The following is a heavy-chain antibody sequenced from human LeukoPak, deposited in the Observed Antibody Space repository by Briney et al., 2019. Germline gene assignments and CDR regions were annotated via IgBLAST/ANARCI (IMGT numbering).Heavy chain of an antibody. CDR1: GGSFSGYY. CDR3: ASKRYCSGGSCYSHYYYYYMDV. CDR2: INHSGST. D-gene: IGHD2-15*01. V-gene: IGHV4-34*01. Sequence: SETLSLTCAVYGGSFSGYYWRWIRQPPGKGLEWVGEINHSGSTNYNPSLKSRVTISVDTSKNQFSLKLSSVTAADTAVYYCASKRYCSGGSCYSHYYYYYMDVWGKGTTVTVSS. J-gene: IGHJ6*03.